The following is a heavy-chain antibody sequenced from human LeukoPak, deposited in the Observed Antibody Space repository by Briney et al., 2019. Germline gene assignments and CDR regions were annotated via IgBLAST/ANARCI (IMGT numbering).Heavy chain of an antibody. CDR3: ARGKTMGDY. CDR2: VNPSGGST. CDR1: GYTFIIYY. Sequence: ASVKVSCKASGYTFIIYYIHWVRQAPGQGLEWMGTVNPSGGSTNYAQKFQGRITMTRDTSTSTVYMELSSLRFEDTAVYYCARGKTMGDYWGQGTRVTVSS. J-gene: IGHJ4*02. V-gene: IGHV1-46*01. D-gene: IGHD4/OR15-4a*01.